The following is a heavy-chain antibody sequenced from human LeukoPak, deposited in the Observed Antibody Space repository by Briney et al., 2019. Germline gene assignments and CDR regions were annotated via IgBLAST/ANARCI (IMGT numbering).Heavy chain of an antibody. CDR2: ISWNSGSI. CDR3: AKYSALGAAGTDPYFDY. Sequence: GGSLGLSCAASGFTFDDYAMHWVRQAPGKGLEWVSGISWNSGSIGYADSVKGRFTISRDNAKNSLYLQMNSLRAEDTALYYCAKYSALGAAGTDPYFDYWGQGTLVTVSS. D-gene: IGHD6-13*01. V-gene: IGHV3-9*01. J-gene: IGHJ4*02. CDR1: GFTFDDYA.